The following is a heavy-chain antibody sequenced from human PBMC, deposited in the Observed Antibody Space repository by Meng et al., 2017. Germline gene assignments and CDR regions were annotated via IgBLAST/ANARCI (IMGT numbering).Heavy chain of an antibody. CDR2: IIPIFGTA. Sequence: SVKVSCKASGGNFSSYAISWVRQAPGQGLEWMGGIIPIFGTANYAQKFQGRVTITADESTSTAYMELSSLRSEDTAVYYCARDFPSGSYLVDAFDIWGQGTMVTVSS. J-gene: IGHJ3*02. CDR3: ARDFPSGSYLVDAFDI. CDR1: GGNFSSYA. D-gene: IGHD1-26*01. V-gene: IGHV1-69*13.